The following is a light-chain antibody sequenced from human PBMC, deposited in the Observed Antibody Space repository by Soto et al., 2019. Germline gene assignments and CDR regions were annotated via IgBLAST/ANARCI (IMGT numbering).Light chain of an antibody. J-gene: IGLJ3*02. CDR2: EVT. CDR1: SSDVGGYNY. V-gene: IGLV2-14*01. CDR3: NAYTTSNTWV. Sequence: QPVLTQPASVSGSPGQSITISCTGTSSDVGGYNYVSWYQQHPGKAPKLMIYEVTNRPSGVSNRFSGSRSGNTASLTISGLQAEDEAYYYCNAYTTSNTWVFGGGTKLTVL.